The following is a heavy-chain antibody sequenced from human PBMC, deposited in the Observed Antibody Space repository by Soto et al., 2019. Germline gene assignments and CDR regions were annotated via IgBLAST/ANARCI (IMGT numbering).Heavy chain of an antibody. V-gene: IGHV4-39*01. CDR2: IYHSGST. D-gene: IGHD3-16*01. J-gene: IGHJ4*02. Sequence: SETLSLTCTVSGGSISSSSYYWGWIRQPPGKGLEWIGSIYHSGSTYYNPSLKSRVTISVDTSKNQFSLKLSSVTAADTAVYYCARQGTYRLRYYFDYWGQGTMVTVYS. CDR3: ARQGTYRLRYYFDY. CDR1: GGSISSSSYY.